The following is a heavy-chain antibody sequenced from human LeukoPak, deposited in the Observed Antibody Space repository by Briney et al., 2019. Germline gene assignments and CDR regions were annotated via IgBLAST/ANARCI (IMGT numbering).Heavy chain of an antibody. D-gene: IGHD6-19*01. CDR2: IYTSGSS. J-gene: IGHJ4*02. CDR3: ARDISVAGSFLLFDY. V-gene: IGHV4-4*07. Sequence: PSETLSLTCTVSGGSISSYYWSWIRQPAGKGLEWIGRIYTSGSSNSNPSLKSRVTMSADTPKNQFSLKLSSVTAADTAVYYCARDISVAGSFLLFDYWGQGTLVTVSS. CDR1: GGSISSYY.